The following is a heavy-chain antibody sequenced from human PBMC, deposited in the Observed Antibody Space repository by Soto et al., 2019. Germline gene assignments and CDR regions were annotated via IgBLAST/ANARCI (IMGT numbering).Heavy chain of an antibody. CDR1: GYTFSDYY. Sequence: ASVKDSCKASGYTFSDYYIHWVRQAPGQGLEWMGWINPNSGGTKYAPKFQGGVTMTRDTSITTAYMDLSRLRSGDTAVYYCAREPATAKPEGVDFWGQGTLVTVSS. J-gene: IGHJ4*02. D-gene: IGHD1-1*01. V-gene: IGHV1-2*02. CDR2: INPNSGGT. CDR3: AREPATAKPEGVDF.